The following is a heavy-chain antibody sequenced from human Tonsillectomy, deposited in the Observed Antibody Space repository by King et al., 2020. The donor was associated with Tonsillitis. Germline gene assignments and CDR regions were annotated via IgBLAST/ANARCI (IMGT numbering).Heavy chain of an antibody. CDR1: GFTFSSSN. CDR3: VRGDFYGSGSYSLYYFDY. V-gene: IGHV3-21*01. J-gene: IGHJ4*02. D-gene: IGHD3-10*01. Sequence: VQLVESGGGLVKPGGSLRLSCAASGFTFSSSNMYWVRQAPGKGLEWVSSISSSSTYIYYADSLKGRFTISRDNAKSSLYLQMNSLRAEDTAVYYCVRGDFYGSGSYSLYYFDYWGQGTLVTVSS. CDR2: ISSSSTYI.